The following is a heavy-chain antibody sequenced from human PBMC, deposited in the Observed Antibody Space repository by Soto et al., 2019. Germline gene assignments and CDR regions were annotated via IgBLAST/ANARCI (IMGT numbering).Heavy chain of an antibody. Sequence: QPGGSLRLSCAASGFTFSSYAMSWVRQAPGKGLEWVSAISGSGGSTYYADSVKGRFTISRDNSKNTLYLQMNSLRAEDTAVYYCARPDHVVVPAAYYYYGMDVWGQGTTVTVSS. J-gene: IGHJ6*02. D-gene: IGHD2-2*01. CDR2: ISGSGGST. V-gene: IGHV3-23*01. CDR1: GFTFSSYA. CDR3: ARPDHVVVPAAYYYYGMDV.